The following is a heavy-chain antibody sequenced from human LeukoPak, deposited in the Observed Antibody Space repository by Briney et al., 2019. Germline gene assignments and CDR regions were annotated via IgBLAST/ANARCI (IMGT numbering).Heavy chain of an antibody. V-gene: IGHV3-23*01. CDR1: GFTFDDYT. D-gene: IGHD2-15*01. CDR3: ARGARYCSGGSCSFDY. Sequence: PGGSLRLSCAASGFTFDDYTMHWVRQAPGKGLEWVSSISESGSTTDYADSVKGRFTISRDNSKNTLYLQMNSLRAEDTAVYYCARGARYCSGGSCSFDYWGQGTLVTVSS. J-gene: IGHJ4*02. CDR2: ISESGSTT.